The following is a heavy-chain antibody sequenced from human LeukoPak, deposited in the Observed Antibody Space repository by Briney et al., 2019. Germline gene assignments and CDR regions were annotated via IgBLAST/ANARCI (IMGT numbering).Heavy chain of an antibody. CDR2: IGGRDGRT. Sequence: HPGGSLRLSCAASGFTFSNYAMSWVRQAPGKGLEWVSSIGGRDGRTNYADSVKGRFTISRDNSKNTLDLQLNSLRAEDTAVYYCAKVAGWPVNWLDPWGQGTLVTVSS. V-gene: IGHV3-23*01. J-gene: IGHJ5*02. D-gene: IGHD6-19*01. CDR3: AKVAGWPVNWLDP. CDR1: GFTFSNYA.